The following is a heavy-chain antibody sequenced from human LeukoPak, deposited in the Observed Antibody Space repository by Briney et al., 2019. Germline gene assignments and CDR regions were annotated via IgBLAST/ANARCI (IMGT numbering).Heavy chain of an antibody. CDR2: ISAYNGNT. J-gene: IGHJ3*02. V-gene: IGHV1-18*01. Sequence: GASVKVSCKASGYTFTSYGISWVRQAPGQGLEWMGWISAYNGNTNYAQKLQGRVTMTRNTSISTAYMELSSLRSEDTAVYYCARVWAYYYDSSGYYPHDAFDIWGQGTMVTVSS. D-gene: IGHD3-22*01. CDR1: GYTFTSYG. CDR3: ARVWAYYYDSSGYYPHDAFDI.